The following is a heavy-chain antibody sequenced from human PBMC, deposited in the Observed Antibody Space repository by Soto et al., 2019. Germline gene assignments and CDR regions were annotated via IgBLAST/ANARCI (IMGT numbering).Heavy chain of an antibody. Sequence: EVQLLESGGGLVQPGGSLRLSCAASGFTFSSYAMSWVRQAPGKGLEWVSAIGGRGDSTYYADSVKGRFTISRDNSRDTLYLPMNSLRAEDTAVYYCAKDLIYGYNSGRPFDYWGQGTLVTVSS. V-gene: IGHV3-23*01. CDR2: IGGRGDST. CDR3: AKDLIYGYNSGRPFDY. CDR1: GFTFSSYA. J-gene: IGHJ4*02. D-gene: IGHD6-19*01.